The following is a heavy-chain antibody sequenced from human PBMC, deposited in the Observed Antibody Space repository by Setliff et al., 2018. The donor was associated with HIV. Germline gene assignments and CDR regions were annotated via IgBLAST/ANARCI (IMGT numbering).Heavy chain of an antibody. J-gene: IGHJ5*02. Sequence: PSETLSLTCSVSGGSTTSGGYYWSWIRQHPGKGLEYIGYIYYSGSTNYNPSLKSRVTISVDTSKNQFSLKLRSVTAADTAMYYCARRRCSAASCPDNSWNWLDPWGQGTLVTVSS. CDR3: ARRRCSAASCPDNSWNWLDP. D-gene: IGHD2-15*01. CDR2: IYYSGST. CDR1: GGSTTSGGYY. V-gene: IGHV4-61*08.